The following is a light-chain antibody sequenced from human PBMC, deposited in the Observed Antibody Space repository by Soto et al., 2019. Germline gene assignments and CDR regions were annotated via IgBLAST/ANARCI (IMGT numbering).Light chain of an antibody. CDR3: QQYGSSPLT. CDR1: QSLSSTY. Sequence: EIVLTHPPGTLSLSPGERATLSCRASQSLSSTYLAWYQQRPGQAPRLLIYGASNRATGIPDRFSGSGSGTDFTLTINRLEPEDFAVYYCQQYGSSPLTFGQGTKVDIK. CDR2: GAS. V-gene: IGKV3-20*01. J-gene: IGKJ1*01.